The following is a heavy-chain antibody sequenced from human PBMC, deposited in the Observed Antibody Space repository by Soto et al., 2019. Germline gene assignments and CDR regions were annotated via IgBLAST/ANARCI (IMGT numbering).Heavy chain of an antibody. CDR3: ARDPLWFGDPGAGGFDP. Sequence: SETLSLTCTVSGGSISSYYWSWIRQPPGKGLEWIGYIYYSGSTNYNPSLKSRVTISVDTSKNQFSLKLSSVTAADTAVYYCARDPLWFGDPGAGGFDPWGQGTLVTVSS. CDR2: IYYSGST. J-gene: IGHJ5*02. D-gene: IGHD3-10*01. CDR1: GGSISSYY. V-gene: IGHV4-59*01.